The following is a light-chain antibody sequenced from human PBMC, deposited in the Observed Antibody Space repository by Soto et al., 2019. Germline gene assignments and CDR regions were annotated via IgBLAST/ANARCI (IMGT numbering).Light chain of an antibody. Sequence: QYVLTQPPSVSGAPGQRVTSSCTGSSSNIGAGYYVHWYQQLPGTAPKLLIYGNSNRPSGVPDRFSGSKSGTSASLAITGLQAEDEADYYCQSYDSSLSAVVFGGGTKLTVL. CDR1: SSNIGAGYY. J-gene: IGLJ2*01. CDR2: GNS. CDR3: QSYDSSLSAVV. V-gene: IGLV1-40*01.